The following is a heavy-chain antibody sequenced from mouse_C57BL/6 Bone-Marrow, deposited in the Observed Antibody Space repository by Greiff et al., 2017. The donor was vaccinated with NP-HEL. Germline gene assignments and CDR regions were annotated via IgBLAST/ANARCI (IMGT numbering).Heavy chain of an antibody. V-gene: IGHV1-5*01. Sequence: VQLQQSGTVLARPGASVKMSCKTSGYTFTSYWMHWVKQRPGQGLEWIGAIYPGNSDTSYNQKFKGKAKLTAVTSASTAYMELSSLTNDDSAVYYSTRSRDGYYGGYFEVWGTGTTVTVSS. CDR2: IYPGNSDT. D-gene: IGHD2-3*01. J-gene: IGHJ1*03. CDR3: TRSRDGYYGGYFEV. CDR1: GYTFTSYW.